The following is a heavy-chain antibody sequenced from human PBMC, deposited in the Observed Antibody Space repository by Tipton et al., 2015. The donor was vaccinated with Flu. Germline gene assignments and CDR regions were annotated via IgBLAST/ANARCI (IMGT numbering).Heavy chain of an antibody. CDR3: ARDPSLGMPDYFDS. D-gene: IGHD2-2*01. J-gene: IGHJ4*02. CDR1: GGSISRGSYY. Sequence: GLVKPSQTLSLTCAVSGGSISRGSYYWNWIRQSPGKGLEWIGYIYNGVYTKNNPSLESRVTLSADTSKNQFSLRLSSVTAADTAVYFCARDPSLGMPDYFDSWGQGILVTVSS. CDR2: IYNGVYT. V-gene: IGHV4-61*01.